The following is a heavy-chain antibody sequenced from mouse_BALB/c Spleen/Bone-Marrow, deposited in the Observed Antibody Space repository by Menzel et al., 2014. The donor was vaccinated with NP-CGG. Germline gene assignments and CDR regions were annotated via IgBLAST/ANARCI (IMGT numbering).Heavy chain of an antibody. CDR3: AVYDYEGFAY. J-gene: IGHJ3*01. CDR2: IDPANGNT. CDR1: GFNIKDTY. V-gene: IGHV14-3*02. Sequence: VQLKESGAELVKPGASVKLSCTASGFNIKDTYMHWVKQRPEQGLEWIGRIDPANGNTKYNPKFQGKATITADTSSNTAYLQLSSLTSEDTAVYYCAVYDYEGFAYSGQGTLVTVSA. D-gene: IGHD2-4*01.